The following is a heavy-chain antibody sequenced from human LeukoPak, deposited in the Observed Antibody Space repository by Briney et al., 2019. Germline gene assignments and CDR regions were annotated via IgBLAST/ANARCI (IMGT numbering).Heavy chain of an antibody. V-gene: IGHV3-30*18. CDR1: GFTFSSYG. CDR2: ISYDGSNK. Sequence: PGGSLRLSCAASGFTFSSYGMHWVRQAPGKGLEWVAVISYDGSNKYYADSVKGRFTISRDNSKNTLYLQMNSLRAEDTAVYYCAKGTGYSSSWYVKTFDYWGQGTLVTLSS. CDR3: AKGTGYSSSWYVKTFDY. D-gene: IGHD6-13*01. J-gene: IGHJ4*02.